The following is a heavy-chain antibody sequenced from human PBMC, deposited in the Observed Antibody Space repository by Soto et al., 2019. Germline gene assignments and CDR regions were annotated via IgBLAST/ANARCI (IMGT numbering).Heavy chain of an antibody. J-gene: IGHJ4*02. Sequence: GGSLRLSCTASGFTFSDYTMNWFRQAPGKGLEWVGVTRSKPHGGTTQYAASVRGRFTISRDDSKSIAYLQMNSLKTEDTAVYYCARDATTGYPLYWGQGT. D-gene: IGHD3-9*01. CDR1: GFTFSDYT. CDR3: ARDATTGYPLY. V-gene: IGHV3-49*03. CDR2: TRSKPHGGTT.